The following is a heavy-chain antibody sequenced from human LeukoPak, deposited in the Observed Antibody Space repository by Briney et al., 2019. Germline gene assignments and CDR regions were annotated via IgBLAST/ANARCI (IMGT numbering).Heavy chain of an antibody. V-gene: IGHV4-30-2*01. D-gene: IGHD3-10*01. J-gene: IGHJ4*02. CDR1: GGSISSGGYY. CDR2: IYHSGST. CDR3: ARGPVLLWFAKDY. Sequence: PSETLSLTCTVSGGSISSGGYYWSWIRQPPGKGLEWIGYIYHSGSTYYNPSLKSRVTISVDTSKNQFSLKLSSVTAADTAVYYCARGPVLLWFAKDYWGQGTLVTVSS.